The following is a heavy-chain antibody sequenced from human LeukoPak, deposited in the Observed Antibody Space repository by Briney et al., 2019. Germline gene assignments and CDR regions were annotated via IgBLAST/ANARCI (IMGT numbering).Heavy chain of an antibody. CDR2: FIPIFGTA. J-gene: IGHJ6*03. V-gene: IGHV1-69*13. Sequence: GASVKVSCKASGGTFSSYAISWVRQAPGQGFEWMGGFIPIFGTANYAQNFQSRVMITADESTSTAYMELSSLRSEDTAVYYCARSPPGLIYMDVWGKGTTVSVSS. D-gene: IGHD2-8*01. CDR1: GGTFSSYA. CDR3: ARSPPGLIYMDV.